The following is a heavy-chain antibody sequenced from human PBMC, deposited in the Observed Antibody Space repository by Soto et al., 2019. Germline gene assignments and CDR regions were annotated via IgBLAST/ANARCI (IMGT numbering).Heavy chain of an antibody. Sequence: ETLSLTCTVSGSSINSSGYYWGWIRQPPGKGLEWVSGISGSGGGTYYADSVKGRFTISRDNSKNTVYLQMNSLRAEDTAVYYCAKPHRDVYSTAFFYHWGQGTLVTVSS. D-gene: IGHD4-4*01. V-gene: IGHV3-23*01. J-gene: IGHJ4*02. CDR3: AKPHRDVYSTAFFYH. CDR1: GSSINSSGYY. CDR2: ISGSGGGT.